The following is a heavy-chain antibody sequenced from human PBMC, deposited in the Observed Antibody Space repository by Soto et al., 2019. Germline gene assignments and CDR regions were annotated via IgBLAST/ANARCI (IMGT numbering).Heavy chain of an antibody. J-gene: IGHJ5*02. CDR1: RCY. CDR3: AKDEWSYGFTWLAP. D-gene: IGHD5-18*01. Sequence: RCYGCRIKQSPGKGLQWIGYIFYNGGTAYNPSLKSRVTMSLDMSKKQFSLKLTSVTAEDTAVYYCAKDEWSYGFTWLAPRGHGTPVPVSS. V-gene: IGHV4-59*12. CDR2: IFYNGGT.